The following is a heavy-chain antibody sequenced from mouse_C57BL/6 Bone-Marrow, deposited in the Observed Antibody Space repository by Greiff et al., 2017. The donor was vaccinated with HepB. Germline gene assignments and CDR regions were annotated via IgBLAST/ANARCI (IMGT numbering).Heavy chain of an antibody. CDR1: GFNIKDDY. J-gene: IGHJ1*03. V-gene: IGHV14-4*01. D-gene: IGHD2-13*01. Sequence: VQLQQSGAELVRPGASVKLSCTASGFNIKDDYMHWVKQRPEQGLEWIGWIDPENGDTEYASKFQGKATITVDTSSNTAYLQLSSLTSEDTAVYYYTTYPDLDWYFDVWGTGTTVTVSS. CDR2: IDPENGDT. CDR3: TTYPDLDWYFDV.